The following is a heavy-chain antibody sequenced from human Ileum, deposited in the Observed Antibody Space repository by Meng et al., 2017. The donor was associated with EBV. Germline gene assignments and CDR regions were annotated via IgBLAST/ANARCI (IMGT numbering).Heavy chain of an antibody. CDR3: SNLPYTY. J-gene: IGHJ4*02. Sequence: VVLCEFGVRLVPPWRSLSVSCDAFGFNFTIYAINWVRQAPGRGLEWVSGIAASGGTSYYADSVKVRFSISRDNSANTVYLQMNSLRAEDTAVYFCSNLPYTYWGQGTLVTVAS. V-gene: IGHV3-23*01. CDR1: GFNFTIYA. D-gene: IGHD2-2*01. CDR2: IAASGGTS.